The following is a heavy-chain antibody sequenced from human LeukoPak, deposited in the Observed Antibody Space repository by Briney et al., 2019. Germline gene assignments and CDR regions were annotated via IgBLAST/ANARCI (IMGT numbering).Heavy chain of an antibody. Sequence: PGGSLRLSCAASGFTFSSYGMHWVRQAPGKGLEWVAVIWYDGSNKYYADSVKGRFSISRDNSKNTLYLQMNSLRAEDTAVYYCARWVGAAGFDYWAQGTLVTVSS. CDR1: GFTFSSYG. V-gene: IGHV3-33*08. D-gene: IGHD2-15*01. CDR2: IWYDGSNK. J-gene: IGHJ4*02. CDR3: ARWVGAAGFDY.